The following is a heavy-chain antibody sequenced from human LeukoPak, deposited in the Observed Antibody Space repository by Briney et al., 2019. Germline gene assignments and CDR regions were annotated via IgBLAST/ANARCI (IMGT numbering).Heavy chain of an antibody. D-gene: IGHD2-2*01. V-gene: IGHV1-2*04. CDR1: GYTFTGYY. Sequence: ASVKVSCKASGYTFTGYYMHWVRQAPGQGLEWMGWINPNSGGTNYAQKFQGWVTMTRDRSISTAYMELSRLRSDDTAVYYCARGVPAADHFDYWGQGTLVTVSS. CDR3: ARGVPAADHFDY. CDR2: INPNSGGT. J-gene: IGHJ4*02.